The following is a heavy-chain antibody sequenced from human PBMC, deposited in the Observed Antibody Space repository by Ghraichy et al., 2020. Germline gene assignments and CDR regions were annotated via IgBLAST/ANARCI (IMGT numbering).Heavy chain of an antibody. CDR1: GFTFGTFW. CDR3: VLYDFGSAWPDY. Sequence: GGSLRLSCAASGFTFGTFWMSWVRQAPGKGLEWVANINQHGGEKNYVDSVKGRFTISIDNVENSLYLQMNRLTVEDTAIYYCVLYDFGSAWPDYWGQGSLVTVSS. J-gene: IGHJ4*02. D-gene: IGHD3-3*01. V-gene: IGHV3-7*01. CDR2: INQHGGEK.